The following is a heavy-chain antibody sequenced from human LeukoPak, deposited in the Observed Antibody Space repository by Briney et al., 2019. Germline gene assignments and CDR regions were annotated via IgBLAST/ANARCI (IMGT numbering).Heavy chain of an antibody. CDR3: ARTGTRGNWFDP. J-gene: IGHJ5*02. CDR1: GYSISSGYY. Sequence: PSETLSLTCTVSGYSISSGYYWGWIRQPPGKGLEWIGSIYHSGSTYYNPSLKSRVTISVDTSKNQFSLKLSSVTAADTAVYYCARTGTRGNWFDPWGQGTLVTVSS. V-gene: IGHV4-38-2*02. CDR2: IYHSGST. D-gene: IGHD3-10*01.